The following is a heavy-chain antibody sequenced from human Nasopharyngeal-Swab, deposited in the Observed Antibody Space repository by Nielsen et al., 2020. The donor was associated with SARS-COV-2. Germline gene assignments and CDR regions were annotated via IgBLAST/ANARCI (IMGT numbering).Heavy chain of an antibody. CDR3: ARDSIAAAQEVWFDP. Sequence: GALRLSCAASGFTFRKYAMQWVRQAPGKGLEWVATVWFDGSNEYYADSVKGRFTISRDNSKSTVDLQMNSLRVEDTAVYYCARDSIAAAQEVWFDPWGQGTLVTVSS. CDR1: GFTFRKYA. V-gene: IGHV3-33*01. D-gene: IGHD6-13*01. J-gene: IGHJ5*02. CDR2: VWFDGSNE.